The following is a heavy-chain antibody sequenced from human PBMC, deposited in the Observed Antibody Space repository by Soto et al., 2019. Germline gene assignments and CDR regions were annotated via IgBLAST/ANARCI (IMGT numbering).Heavy chain of an antibody. Sequence: SVKVSCKASGGTFSSYAISWVRQAPGQGLEWMGGIIPIFGTANYAQKFQGRVTITADESTSTAYMELSSLRSEDTAVYYCARVGAQDPAFDYWGQGTLVTVSS. J-gene: IGHJ4*02. D-gene: IGHD1-26*01. V-gene: IGHV1-69*13. CDR2: IIPIFGTA. CDR3: ARVGAQDPAFDY. CDR1: GGTFSSYA.